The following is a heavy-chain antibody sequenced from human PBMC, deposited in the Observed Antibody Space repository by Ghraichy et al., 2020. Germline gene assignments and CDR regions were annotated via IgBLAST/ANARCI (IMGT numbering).Heavy chain of an antibody. V-gene: IGHV3-11*05. D-gene: IGHD6-13*01. Sequence: GSLRLSCAASGFTFSDYYMSWIRQAPGKGLEWVSYISSSGSHTPYADSVKGRFTISRDNAKNSLYLQMNSLRADDTAVYYCARVGSTVAAGIVDYWGQGTLVTVSS. CDR3: ARVGSTVAAGIVDY. CDR2: ISSSGSHT. CDR1: GFTFSDYY. J-gene: IGHJ4*02.